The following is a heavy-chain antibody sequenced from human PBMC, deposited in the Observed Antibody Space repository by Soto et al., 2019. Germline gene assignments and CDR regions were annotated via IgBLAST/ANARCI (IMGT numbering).Heavy chain of an antibody. J-gene: IGHJ6*02. CDR2: IYYSGST. Sequence: SETLSLTCTVSGGSISSYYWSWIRQPPGKGLEWIGYIYYSGSTNYNPSLKSRVTISVDTSKNQFSLKLSSVTAADTAVYYCVRHGKGNYEGHYGMDVWGQGTTVTVSS. V-gene: IGHV4-59*01. D-gene: IGHD4-4*01. CDR1: GGSISSYY. CDR3: VRHGKGNYEGHYGMDV.